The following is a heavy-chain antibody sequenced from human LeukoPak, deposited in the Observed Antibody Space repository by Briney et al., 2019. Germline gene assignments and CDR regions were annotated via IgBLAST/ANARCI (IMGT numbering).Heavy chain of an antibody. D-gene: IGHD2-21*01. Sequence: PGGSLRLSCAASGFALSSHWMTWVRQAPGKGLEWVGRIKSKTDGGTTDYATPGKGRFTISRDDSKNTLYLQMNSLKTEDTAVYYCATYSARRDFDYWGQGTLVTVSS. CDR2: IKSKTDGGTT. V-gene: IGHV3-15*01. J-gene: IGHJ4*02. CDR1: GFALSSHW. CDR3: ATYSARRDFDY.